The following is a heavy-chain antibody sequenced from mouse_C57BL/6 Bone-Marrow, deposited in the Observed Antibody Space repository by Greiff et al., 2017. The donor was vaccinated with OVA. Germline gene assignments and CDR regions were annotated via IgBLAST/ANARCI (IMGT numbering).Heavy chain of an antibody. CDR3: AREGIYYDYDGGDYYAMDY. J-gene: IGHJ4*01. CDR2: INPNNGGT. D-gene: IGHD2-4*01. CDR1: GYTFTDYY. V-gene: IGHV1-26*01. Sequence: EVQLQQSGPELVKPGASVKISCKASGYTFTDYYMNWVKQSHGKSLEWIGDINPNNGGTSYNQKFKGKATLTVDKSSSTAYMELRSLTSEDSAVYYCAREGIYYDYDGGDYYAMDYWGQGTSVTVSS.